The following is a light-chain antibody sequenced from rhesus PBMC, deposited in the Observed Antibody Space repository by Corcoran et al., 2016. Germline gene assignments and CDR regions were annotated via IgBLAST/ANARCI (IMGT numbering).Light chain of an antibody. Sequence: DIQMTQSPSSLSASVGDRVTITCRASENVNNYLHWYQQKPGKAPKRLIYAASTLQSGVPSRFSGSGSGTDYTFTISILQPEDVATYYCQHSYGTPYSFGQGTKVEIK. CDR1: ENVNNY. CDR2: AAS. V-gene: IGKV1-74*01. CDR3: QHSYGTPYS. J-gene: IGKJ2*01.